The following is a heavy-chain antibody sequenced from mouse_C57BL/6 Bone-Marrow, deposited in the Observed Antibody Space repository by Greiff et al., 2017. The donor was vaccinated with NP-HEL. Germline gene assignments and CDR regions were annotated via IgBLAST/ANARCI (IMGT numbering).Heavy chain of an antibody. CDR1: GYTFTSYW. Sequence: QVQLQQPGAELVMPGASVKLSCKASGYTFTSYWMHWVKQRPGQGLEWIGEIDPSDSYTNYNQKFKGKSTLTVDQSSSTAYMQLSSLTSEYSAVYYCARSRYYYYDDGCAMYYCVQGTSVTVSS. V-gene: IGHV1-69*01. D-gene: IGHD2-4*01. CDR2: IDPSDSYT. CDR3: ARSRYYYYDDGCAMYY. J-gene: IGHJ4*01.